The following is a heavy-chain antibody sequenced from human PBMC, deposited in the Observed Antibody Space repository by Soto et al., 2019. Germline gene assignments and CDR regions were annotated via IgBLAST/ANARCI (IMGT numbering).Heavy chain of an antibody. V-gene: IGHV3-9*01. D-gene: IGHD6-19*01. CDR3: AKDTSSGGLVKGAFDI. CDR1: GFTFDDYA. Sequence: EVHLVESGGGLVQPGRSLRLSCAASGFTFDDYAMHWVRQAPGKGLEWVSNINWNSGSIGYADSVKGRFTISRDNAKNSLYLQMNSLRAEDTALYYCAKDTSSGGLVKGAFDIWGQGTMVTVSS. J-gene: IGHJ3*02. CDR2: INWNSGSI.